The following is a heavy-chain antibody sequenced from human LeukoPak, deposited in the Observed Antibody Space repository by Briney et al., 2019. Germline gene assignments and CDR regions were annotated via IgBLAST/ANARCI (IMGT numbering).Heavy chain of an antibody. D-gene: IGHD2-15*01. V-gene: IGHV1-24*01. CDR3: ATAFQAAATYDY. CDR2: FDPEDGET. Sequence: ASVKVSCKVSGYTLTELSMHWVRQAPGKGLEWMGGFDPEDGETIYAQKFQGRVTMTEDTSTDTAYMELSSLRSEDTAVYYCATAFQAAATYDYWGQGTLVTVSS. J-gene: IGHJ4*02. CDR1: GYTLTELS.